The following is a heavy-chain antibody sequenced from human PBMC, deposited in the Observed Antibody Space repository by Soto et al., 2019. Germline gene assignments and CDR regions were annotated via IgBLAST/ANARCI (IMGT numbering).Heavy chain of an antibody. CDR2: ISAYNGNT. CDR1: GYTFTSYG. CDR3: ARVVSRMITFGARRIFSFWFDP. V-gene: IGHV1-18*01. Sequence: ASVKVSCKASGYTFTSYGIIWVRQAPGQGLEWMGWISAYNGNTNYAQKLQGRVTISVDTSKNQFSLKLSSVTAADTAVYYCARVVSRMITFGARRIFSFWFDPWGQGTLVTVSS. D-gene: IGHD3-16*01. J-gene: IGHJ5*02.